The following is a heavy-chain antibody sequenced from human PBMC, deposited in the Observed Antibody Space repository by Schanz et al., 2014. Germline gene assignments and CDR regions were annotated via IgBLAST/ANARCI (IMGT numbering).Heavy chain of an antibody. V-gene: IGHV3-30*03. D-gene: IGHD5-12*01. CDR2: ISYDGSNK. Sequence: QLVGSGGGLIQPGGSLRLSCTASGFAFSSYSMNWVRQAPGKGLEWVAVISYDGSNKYYADSVKGRFTISRDNSKITLYLQMNSLRTEDTAVYYCASPSGYSDYGTYFDFWGQGTLVTVSS. J-gene: IGHJ4*02. CDR3: ASPSGYSDYGTYFDF. CDR1: GFAFSSYS.